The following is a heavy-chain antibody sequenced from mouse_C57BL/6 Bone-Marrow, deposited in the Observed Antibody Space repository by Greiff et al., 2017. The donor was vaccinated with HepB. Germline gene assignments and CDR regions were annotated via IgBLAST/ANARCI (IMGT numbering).Heavy chain of an antibody. Sequence: EVKLVESGGGLVQSGRSLRLSCATSGFTFSDFYMEWVRQAPGKGLEWIAASRNKANDYTTEYSASVQGRFIVSRDTSQSILYLQMNALRAEDTAIYYCARDAPLGSRFAYWGQGTLVTVSA. V-gene: IGHV7-1*01. CDR2: SRNKANDYTT. CDR1: GFTFSDFY. D-gene: IGHD1-1*01. CDR3: ARDAPLGSRFAY. J-gene: IGHJ3*01.